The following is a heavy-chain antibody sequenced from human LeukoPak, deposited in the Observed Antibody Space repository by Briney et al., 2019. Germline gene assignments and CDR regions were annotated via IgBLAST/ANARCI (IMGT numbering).Heavy chain of an antibody. CDR1: GYSISSGYY. Sequence: SETLSLTCTVSGYSISSGYYWAWMRQPPGKGRVGIWGIDHNGITYYKRSLKSRVTISVDTSKNHFSLKLSSVTAADTAVYYCARGRYSSGWYKGGYYYYYMDVWGKGTTVTVSS. J-gene: IGHJ6*03. CDR2: IDHNGIT. CDR3: ARGRYSSGWYKGGYYYYYMDV. V-gene: IGHV4-38-2*02. D-gene: IGHD6-19*01.